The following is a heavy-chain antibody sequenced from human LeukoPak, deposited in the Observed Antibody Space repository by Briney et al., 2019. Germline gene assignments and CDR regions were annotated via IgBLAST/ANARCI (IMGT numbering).Heavy chain of an antibody. CDR1: GGAISNYF. J-gene: IGHJ5*02. CDR2: VSTTGSS. D-gene: IGHD3-16*01. V-gene: IGHV4-4*07. Sequence: PSETLSLTCTVSGGAISNYFWSWIRQPAGKGLEWIGRVSTTGSSNFNPSLKSRVIMSADTSRNQFSLKLHSVTAADSALYFCARDDLVWGGGRNWFDPWGQGVLVTVSS. CDR3: ARDDLVWGGGRNWFDP.